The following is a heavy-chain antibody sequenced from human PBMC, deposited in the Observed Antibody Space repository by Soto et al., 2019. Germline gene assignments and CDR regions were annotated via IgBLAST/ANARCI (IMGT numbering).Heavy chain of an antibody. CDR2: MNPDSGNT. D-gene: IGHD3-10*01. V-gene: IGHV1-8*01. J-gene: IGHJ4*02. Sequence: QVQLVQSGAEVRTPGASVKVSCMASGYTFTSYDINWVRQATGQGPEWMGWMNPDSGNTGYVQKFQGRVTMTRNTAISTAYMELSSLRSEDTALYYCARSVGGSNVNFDYWGQGTLVTVSS. CDR1: GYTFTSYD. CDR3: ARSVGGSNVNFDY.